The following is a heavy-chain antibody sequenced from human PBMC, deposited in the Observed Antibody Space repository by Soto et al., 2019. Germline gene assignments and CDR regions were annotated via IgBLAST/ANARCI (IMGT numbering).Heavy chain of an antibody. CDR1: GGTFSSYA. J-gene: IGHJ4*02. V-gene: IGHV1-69*13. CDR2: IIPIFGTA. D-gene: IGHD3-22*01. CDR3: ARVLFAPFFYVGGGYFPPGNYFAL. Sequence: SVKVSCKASGGTFSSYAISWVRQAPGQGLEWMGGIIPIFGTANYAQKFQGRVTITADESTSTAYMELSSLRSEDTAVYYCARVLFAPFFYVGGGYFPPGNYFALWGQGTLDTVSS.